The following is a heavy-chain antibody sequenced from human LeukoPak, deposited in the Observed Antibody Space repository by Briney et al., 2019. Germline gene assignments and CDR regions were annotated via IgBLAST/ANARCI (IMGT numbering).Heavy chain of an antibody. CDR1: GGSFSGYY. CDR2: INHSGST. J-gene: IGHJ4*02. V-gene: IGHV4-34*01. CDR3: ARDTTYYYDSSGYSTVDY. D-gene: IGHD3-22*01. Sequence: SETLSLTCAVYGGSFSGYYWSWIRQPPGKGLERIGEINHSGSTNYNPSLKSRVTISVDTSKNQFSLKLSSVTAADTAVYYCARDTTYYYDSSGYSTVDYWGQGTLVTVSS.